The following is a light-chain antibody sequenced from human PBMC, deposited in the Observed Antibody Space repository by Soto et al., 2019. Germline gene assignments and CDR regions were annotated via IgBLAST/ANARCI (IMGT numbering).Light chain of an antibody. CDR2: GAS. V-gene: IGKV3-20*01. Sequence: EIVLTQYTGTLSLSPGERATLSCRASQSVSSSYLAWYQQKPGQAPRLLIYGASSRATGIPDRFSGSGSGTDFTLTISRLEPEDFAVYYCLQYGSSPTTFGQGTKVDI. CDR3: LQYGSSPTT. J-gene: IGKJ1*01. CDR1: QSVSSSY.